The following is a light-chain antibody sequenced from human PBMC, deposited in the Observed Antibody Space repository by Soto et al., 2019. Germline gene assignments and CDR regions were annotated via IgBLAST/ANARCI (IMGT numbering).Light chain of an antibody. CDR2: DVT. CDR3: CAHVGSSTYV. Sequence: QFALTQPASVLGSPGLSVTISCTGTSSDVGGYNYVSWYQQHPGKAPKVIIYDVTERPSGVPDRFSGSKSGNAASLTVSGLQAEDETDYYCCAHVGSSTYVFGSGTKVTVL. V-gene: IGLV2-8*01. J-gene: IGLJ1*01. CDR1: SSDVGGYNY.